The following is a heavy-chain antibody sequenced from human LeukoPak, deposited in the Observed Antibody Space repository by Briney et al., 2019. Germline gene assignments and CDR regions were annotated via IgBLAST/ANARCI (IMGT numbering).Heavy chain of an antibody. CDR2: ISGSGGST. D-gene: IGHD6-6*01. V-gene: IGHV3-23*01. Sequence: PGGSLRLSCAASGFTFSSYAMSWVRQAPGKGLEWVSAISGSGGSTYYADSVKGRFTISRDNSKNTLYLQMNSLRAEDTAVYYCAGTGYSSSFYYYYMDVWGKGTTVTVSS. CDR3: AGTGYSSSFYYYYMDV. J-gene: IGHJ6*03. CDR1: GFTFSSYA.